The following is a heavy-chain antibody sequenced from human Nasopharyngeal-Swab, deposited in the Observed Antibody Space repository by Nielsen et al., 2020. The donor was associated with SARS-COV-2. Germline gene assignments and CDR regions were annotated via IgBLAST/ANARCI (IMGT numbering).Heavy chain of an antibody. CDR2: MNPNSGNT. J-gene: IGHJ6*02. Sequence: ASVKVSCKASGYTFTSYDINWVRQATGQGLEWMGWMNPNSGNTGYAQKFQGRVTMTRNTSISTAYMELSSLRSEDTAVYYCARDRGAAMAGRGWIGGVYYYGMDVWGQGTTVTASS. CDR3: ARDRGAAMAGRGWIGGVYYYGMDV. D-gene: IGHD5-18*01. CDR1: GYTFTSYD. V-gene: IGHV1-8*01.